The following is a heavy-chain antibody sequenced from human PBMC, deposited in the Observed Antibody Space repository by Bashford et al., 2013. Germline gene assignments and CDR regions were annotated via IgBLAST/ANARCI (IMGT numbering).Heavy chain of an antibody. CDR3: AAYDAYSFDI. J-gene: IGHJ3*02. Sequence: SETLSLTCSVSGVSISSGGYYWSWIRQHPGKGLEWIGYIYYSGSAYYNPSLKGRFTISRDNSKNTVYLQMNSLRPEDAAMYYCAAYDAYSFDIWGQGTMVTVSS. CDR2: IYYSGSA. D-gene: IGHD3-16*01. CDR1: GVSISSGGYY. V-gene: IGHV4-31*03.